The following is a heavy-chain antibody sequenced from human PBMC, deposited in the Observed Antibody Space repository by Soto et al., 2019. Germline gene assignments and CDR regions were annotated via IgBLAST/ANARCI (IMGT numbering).Heavy chain of an antibody. V-gene: IGHV3-11*01. Sequence: QVQLVESGGGLVKPGGSLRLSCAASGFTFSDYYMSWIRQAPGKGLEWVSYISSSGSTIYYADSVKGRFTISRDNAKKSLYLQMNSLRADDTAVYYCARDYDYIWGSYRYHYFDYWGQGTLVTVSS. D-gene: IGHD3-16*02. CDR3: ARDYDYIWGSYRYHYFDY. CDR1: GFTFSDYY. CDR2: ISSSGSTI. J-gene: IGHJ4*02.